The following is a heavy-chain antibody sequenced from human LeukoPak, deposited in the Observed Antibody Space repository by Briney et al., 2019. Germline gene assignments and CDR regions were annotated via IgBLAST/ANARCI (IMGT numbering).Heavy chain of an antibody. CDR1: GFTFSSFG. CDR2: IRYDRRNT. CDR3: AKDGHPYSNYPDP. Sequence: QPGGSLRLSCAASGFTFSSFGMPWLRQAPGKGLAWVAFIRYDRRNTHSADSVKGRFTISRDNSKNTLYLQMTSLRAEDTAVYYCAKDGHPYSNYPDPWGQGTLVTVSS. D-gene: IGHD4-11*01. V-gene: IGHV3-30*02. J-gene: IGHJ5*02.